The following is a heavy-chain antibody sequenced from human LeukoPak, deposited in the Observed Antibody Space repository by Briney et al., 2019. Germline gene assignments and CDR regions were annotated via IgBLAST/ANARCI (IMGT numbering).Heavy chain of an antibody. CDR1: GGSISSYF. CDR3: ARRQTFFDY. V-gene: IGHV4-4*09. J-gene: IGHJ4*02. CDR2: IYTDGST. Sequence: SQTLSLTCTVSGGSISSYFWSWIRQPPGKGLEWIGYIYTDGSTIYNPSLKSRVTISLDTPKKQFSLKLTSVTAPDTAVYYCARRQTFFDYWGQGTLVTVSS.